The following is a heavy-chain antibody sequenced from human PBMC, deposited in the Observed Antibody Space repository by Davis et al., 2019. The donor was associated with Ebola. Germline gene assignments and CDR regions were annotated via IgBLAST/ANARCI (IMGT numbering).Heavy chain of an antibody. Sequence: GESLKISCAASGFTFSSYWMSWVRQAPGKGLEWVANIKQDGSEKYYVDSVKGRFTISRDNAKNSLYLEMSSLRAEDTASYYCARVNAVTGYSRFDPWGQGTLVTVSS. D-gene: IGHD3-9*01. J-gene: IGHJ5*02. CDR2: IKQDGSEK. CDR3: ARVNAVTGYSRFDP. CDR1: GFTFSSYW. V-gene: IGHV3-7*03.